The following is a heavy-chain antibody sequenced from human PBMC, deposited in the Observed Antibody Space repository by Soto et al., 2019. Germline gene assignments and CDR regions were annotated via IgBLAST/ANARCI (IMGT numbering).Heavy chain of an antibody. V-gene: IGHV1-69*02. CDR3: ARVPRDSYGGYYYYYYMDF. D-gene: IGHD5-18*01. J-gene: IGHJ6*03. CDR1: GGTFSSYT. CDR2: IIPILGIA. Sequence: SVKVSCKASGGTFSSYTISWVRQAPGQGLEWMGRIIPILGIANYAQKFQGRVTITADKSTSTAYMELSSLRSEDTAVYYFARVPRDSYGGYYYYYYMDFWGKGTTVTVSS.